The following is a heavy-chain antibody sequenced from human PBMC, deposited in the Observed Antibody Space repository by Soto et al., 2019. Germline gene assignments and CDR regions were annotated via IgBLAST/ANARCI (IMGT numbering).Heavy chain of an antibody. CDR3: ARDIYSSSWFGWFDP. CDR1: GYTFTSYG. CDR2: ISAYNGNT. J-gene: IGHJ5*02. Sequence: ASVKVSCKASGYTFTSYGTSWVRQAPGQGLEWMGWISAYNGNTNYAQKFQGRVTITADESTSTAYMELSSLRSEDTAVYYCARDIYSSSWFGWFDPWGQGTLVTVSS. D-gene: IGHD6-13*01. V-gene: IGHV1-18*04.